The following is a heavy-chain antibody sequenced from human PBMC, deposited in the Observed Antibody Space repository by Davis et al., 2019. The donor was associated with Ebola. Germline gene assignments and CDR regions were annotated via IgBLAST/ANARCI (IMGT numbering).Heavy chain of an antibody. D-gene: IGHD4-23*01. CDR3: AKATTGLGWYYGMDV. CDR2: ISWNSGTI. CDR1: GFTFDDYA. Sequence: PGGSLRLSCAASGFTFDDYAMHWVRQAPGKGLEWVSGISWNSGTIGYADSVKGRFTISRDNSKNSLYLQMNSLRTEDTALYYCAKATTGLGWYYGMDVWGQGTTVTVSS. J-gene: IGHJ6*02. V-gene: IGHV3-9*01.